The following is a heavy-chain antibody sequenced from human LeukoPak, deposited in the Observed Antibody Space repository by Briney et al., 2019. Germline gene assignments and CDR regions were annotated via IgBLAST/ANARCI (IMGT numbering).Heavy chain of an antibody. D-gene: IGHD2-15*01. CDR1: GFTFSSSA. CDR3: AKQLGYCSDGSCYFPY. V-gene: IGHV3-23*01. J-gene: IGHJ4*02. Sequence: GGSLRLSCAASGFTFSSSAMSWVRQAPGKGLEWVSAISNNGGYTYYADSVQGRFTITRDNSKSTLCLQMNSLRAEDTAVYYCAKQLGYCSDGSCYFPYWGQGTLVTVSS. CDR2: ISNNGGYT.